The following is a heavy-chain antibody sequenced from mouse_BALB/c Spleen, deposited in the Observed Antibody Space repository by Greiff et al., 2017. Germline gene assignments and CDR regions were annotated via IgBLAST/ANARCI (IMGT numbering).Heavy chain of an antibody. Sequence: VQLKQSGAELVKPGASVKLSCTASGFNIKDTYMHWVKQRPEQGLEWIGRIDPANGNTKYDPKFQGKATITADTSSNTAYLQLSSLTSEDTAVYYCARSDYRAYWGQGTLVTVSA. CDR2: IDPANGNT. CDR3: ARSDYRAY. CDR1: GFNIKDTY. V-gene: IGHV14-3*02. D-gene: IGHD2-12*01. J-gene: IGHJ3*01.